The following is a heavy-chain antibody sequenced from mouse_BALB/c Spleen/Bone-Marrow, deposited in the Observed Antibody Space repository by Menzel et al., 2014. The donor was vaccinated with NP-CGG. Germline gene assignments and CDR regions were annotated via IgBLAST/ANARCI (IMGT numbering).Heavy chain of an antibody. J-gene: IGHJ3*01. CDR1: GFSFTSYG. CDR2: IWSGGNT. CDR3: ARNLGDGYSFAY. V-gene: IGHV2-2*02. Sequence: VQLQQSGPGLVQPSQSLSITCTVSGFSFTSYGVHWVRQSPGKGLEWLGVIWSGGNTDYNAAFISRLSISKDNSKSQVFFKMNSLQANGTAIYYCARNLGDGYSFAYWGQGTLVTVSA. D-gene: IGHD2-3*01.